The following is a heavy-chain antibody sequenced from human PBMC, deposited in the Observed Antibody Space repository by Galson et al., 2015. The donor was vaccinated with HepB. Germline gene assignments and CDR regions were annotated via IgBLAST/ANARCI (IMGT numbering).Heavy chain of an antibody. CDR2: ISGSGGST. CDR3: ANADSSSLGGVGWFDP. CDR1: GFTFSSYA. D-gene: IGHD6-13*01. J-gene: IGHJ5*02. Sequence: SLRLSCAASGFTFSSYAMSWVRQAPGKGLEWVSAISGSGGSTYYADSVKGRFTISRDNSKNTLYLQMNSLRAEDTAVYYCANADSSSLGGVGWFDPWGQGTLVTVSS. V-gene: IGHV3-23*01.